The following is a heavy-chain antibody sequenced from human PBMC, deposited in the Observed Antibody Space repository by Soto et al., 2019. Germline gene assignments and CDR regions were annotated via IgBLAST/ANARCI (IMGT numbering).Heavy chain of an antibody. V-gene: IGHV4-59*01. CDR1: GCSISSYY. Sequence: SETLSLTCTVSGCSISSYYWSWIRQPPGKGLEWIGYMYNTGSTVYNPPFKSRVTISVDTSKNQFSLKLNSVTAADTAVYYCARDLWGYCGTDCYPLDVWGQGTTVTVS. D-gene: IGHD2-21*02. CDR2: MYNTGST. CDR3: ARDLWGYCGTDCYPLDV. J-gene: IGHJ6*02.